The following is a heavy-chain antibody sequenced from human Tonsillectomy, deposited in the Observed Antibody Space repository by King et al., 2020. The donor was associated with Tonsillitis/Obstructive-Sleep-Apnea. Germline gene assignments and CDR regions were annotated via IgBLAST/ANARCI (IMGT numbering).Heavy chain of an antibody. D-gene: IGHD3-22*01. CDR1: GGPISDYY. CDR3: ARASVGVISCYMDV. Sequence: VQLQESGPGLVKPSETLSLTCTVSGGPISDYYWTWLRPSPGKGLEWIGYISYSGSTNYNPSLKSRVTISVDTSKNQFSLRLSSVTAADTAFYYCARASVGVISCYMDVWGKGTTVTVSS. CDR2: ISYSGST. J-gene: IGHJ6*03. V-gene: IGHV4-59*01.